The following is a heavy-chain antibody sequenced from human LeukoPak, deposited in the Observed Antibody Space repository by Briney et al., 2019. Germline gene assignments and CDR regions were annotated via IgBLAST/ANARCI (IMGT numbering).Heavy chain of an antibody. CDR1: GYTFSNYD. CDR2: MNPNSGNR. CDR3: ARGRLPHMSSAGTGWYFDL. D-gene: IGHD1-1*01. J-gene: IGHJ2*01. V-gene: IGHV1-8*03. Sequence: RASVKVSCKASGYTFSNYDINWVRQATGQGLEWMGWMNPNSGNRGTAQKFQGRVTFTMDTSIDTGYMELSSLRFEDTAVYYCARGRLPHMSSAGTGWYFDLWGRGTQVTVSS.